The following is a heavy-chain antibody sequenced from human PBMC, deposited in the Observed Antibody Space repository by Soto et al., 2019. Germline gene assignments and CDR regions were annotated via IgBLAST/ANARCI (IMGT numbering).Heavy chain of an antibody. Sequence: QVRLQQSGPGLVKPSQTLSLTCSVSGASIDSGVHYWTWIRQHPARGLEWIGHITHSGSTYYSPSLKSRLSISRDTSKNQFSLELTSVTAADTAVYYCARDLGREVVPAALSHAMDVWGQGTTVTVSS. CDR3: ARDLGREVVPAALSHAMDV. J-gene: IGHJ6*02. CDR1: GASIDSGVHY. D-gene: IGHD2-2*01. CDR2: ITHSGST. V-gene: IGHV4-31*03.